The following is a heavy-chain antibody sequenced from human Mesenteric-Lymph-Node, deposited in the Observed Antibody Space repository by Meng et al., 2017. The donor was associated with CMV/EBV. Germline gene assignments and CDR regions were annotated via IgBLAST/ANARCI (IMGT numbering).Heavy chain of an antibody. V-gene: IGHV4-59*02. CDR1: GGSVSSYY. J-gene: IGHJ3*02. Sequence: SETLSLTCTVSGGSVSSYYWSWIRQPPGKGLEWIAYIYYSGITNYNPSLKSRVTISVDMSQNQCSLNLNSVTAADTAVYYCARESFGAFDIWGQGTLVTVSS. D-gene: IGHD3-16*01. CDR2: IYYSGIT. CDR3: ARESFGAFDI.